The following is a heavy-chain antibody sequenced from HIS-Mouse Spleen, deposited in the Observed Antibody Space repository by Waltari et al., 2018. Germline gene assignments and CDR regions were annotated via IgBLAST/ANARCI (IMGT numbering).Heavy chain of an antibody. D-gene: IGHD6-13*01. V-gene: IGHV1-8*01. J-gene: IGHJ6*02. Sequence: QVQLVQSGAEVKKPGASVKVSCKASGYTFTSYDINWVRQATGQGREWMGRRTTNSGNTGDAQKFQGRVTMTRNTSISTAYMELSSLRSEDTAVYYCARGLGSSWYYYYYGMDVWGQGTTVTVSS. CDR3: ARGLGSSWYYYYYGMDV. CDR2: RTTNSGNT. CDR1: GYTFTSYD.